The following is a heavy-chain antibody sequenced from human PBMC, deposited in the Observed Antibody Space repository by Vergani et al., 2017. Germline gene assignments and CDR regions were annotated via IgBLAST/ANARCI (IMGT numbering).Heavy chain of an antibody. CDR1: GFTFSSYA. Sequence: EVQLLESGGGLVQPGGSLRLSCGASGFTFSSYAMTWVRQAPGKGLEWVSAISGSGGNTFYTNSAKGRFTISNDNSKVTLYLQMNRLRVETTAIYYCAKARDPNCKGGNCYSYYYGLDLWGQGTTVTVSS. V-gene: IGHV3-23*01. D-gene: IGHD2-15*01. CDR3: AKARDPNCKGGNCYSYYYGLDL. J-gene: IGHJ6*02. CDR2: ISGSGGNT.